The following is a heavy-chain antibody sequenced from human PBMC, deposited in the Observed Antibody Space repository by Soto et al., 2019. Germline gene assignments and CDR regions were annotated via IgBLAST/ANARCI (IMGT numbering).Heavy chain of an antibody. CDR1: GGTFSSYA. Sequence: AVKVSCKASGGTFSSYAISWVRQAPGQGLEWMGGIIPIFGTANYAQKFQGRVTITADESTSTAYMELSSLRSEDTAVYYCATGTTLTARFDPWGQGTLVTVSS. CDR2: IIPIFGTA. J-gene: IGHJ5*02. D-gene: IGHD4-17*01. CDR3: ATGTTLTARFDP. V-gene: IGHV1-69*13.